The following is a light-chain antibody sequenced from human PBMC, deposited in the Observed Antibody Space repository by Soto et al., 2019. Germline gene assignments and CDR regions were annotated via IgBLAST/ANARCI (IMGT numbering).Light chain of an antibody. CDR3: QQYHTSWT. CDR2: GAS. Sequence: EIVLTQSPGTLSLSPWERATLSCRASQSVSSSYLAWYQQKPGQAPRLLIYGASSRATGIPDRFSGSGSGTGFALPIPRLPPDYFATFFFQQYHTSWTFGQGTKVDI. CDR1: QSVSSSY. J-gene: IGKJ1*01. V-gene: IGKV3-20*01.